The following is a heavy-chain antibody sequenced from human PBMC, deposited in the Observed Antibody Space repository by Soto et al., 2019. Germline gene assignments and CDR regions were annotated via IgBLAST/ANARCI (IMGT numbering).Heavy chain of an antibody. V-gene: IGHV4-31*03. CDR1: GDSISSRNSY. Sequence: QVQLQESGPGLVKPSQTLSLTCTVSGDSISSRNSYWTWIRQHPGKGLEWIGYISYSGRTYYSTSLTSRATISVDTSKNQFSLKLSAVTAAATAVYYCARARGVRDLSLKYWGQGTLVTVSS. CDR3: ARARGVRDLSLKY. J-gene: IGHJ4*02. CDR2: ISYSGRT. D-gene: IGHD3-16*02.